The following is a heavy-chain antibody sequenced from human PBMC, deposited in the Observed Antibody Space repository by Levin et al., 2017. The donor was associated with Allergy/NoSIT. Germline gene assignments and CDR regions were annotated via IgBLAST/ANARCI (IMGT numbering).Heavy chain of an antibody. J-gene: IGHJ6*03. CDR2: ISSSSSTI. D-gene: IGHD6-13*01. CDR3: ARALGAAADYYYYYYMDV. Sequence: GESLKISCAASGFTFSTYSMKWVRQAPGKGLEWVSYISSSSSTIYYADSVKGRFTISRDNAKKSLYLQMNSLRAEDTAVYYCARALGAAADYYYYYYMDVWGKGTTVTVSS. V-gene: IGHV3-48*01. CDR1: GFTFSTYS.